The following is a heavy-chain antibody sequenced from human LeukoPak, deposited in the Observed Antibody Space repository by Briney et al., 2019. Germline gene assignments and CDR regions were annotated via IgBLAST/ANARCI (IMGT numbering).Heavy chain of an antibody. D-gene: IGHD6-13*01. CDR3: ARDRVYSSSSKLGYFDL. V-gene: IGHV3-53*01. Sequence: PGGSLRLSCAASGFTVSSNYMSWVRQAPGKGLEWVSVIYSGGSTYYADCVKGRFTISRDNSKNTLYLQMNSLRAEDTAVYYCARDRVYSSSSKLGYFDLWGRGTLVTVSS. J-gene: IGHJ2*01. CDR2: IYSGGST. CDR1: GFTVSSNY.